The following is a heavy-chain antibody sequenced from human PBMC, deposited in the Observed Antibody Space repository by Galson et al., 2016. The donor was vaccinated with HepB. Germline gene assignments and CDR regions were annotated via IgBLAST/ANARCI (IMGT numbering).Heavy chain of an antibody. CDR2: IYHSGST. V-gene: IGHV4-59*01. D-gene: IGHD3-22*01. Sequence: LSLTCTVSGDSTSSYSWSWIRRPPGKGLEWIGQIYHSGSTNYNPSLKSRVTISRDASKNQFSLTLRSVTAADTAVYYCGRHIDGSRGFDIWGQGTMVIVSS. CDR3: GRHIDGSRGFDI. CDR1: GDSTSSYS. J-gene: IGHJ3*02.